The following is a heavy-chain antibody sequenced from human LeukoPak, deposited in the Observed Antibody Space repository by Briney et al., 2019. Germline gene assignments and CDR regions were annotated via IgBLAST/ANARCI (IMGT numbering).Heavy chain of an antibody. J-gene: IGHJ4*02. CDR1: GGSISSSSYY. Sequence: PSETLSLTCTVSGGSISSSSYYWGWIRRPPRKGLEWFGNLYYSGSTYYNPSLKSRVTISVDTSKNQFSLKLSSVTAADTAVYYCARVGYHYYDSTGYSNFDYWGQGTLVTVSS. D-gene: IGHD3-22*01. V-gene: IGHV4-39*07. CDR3: ARVGYHYYDSTGYSNFDY. CDR2: LYYSGST.